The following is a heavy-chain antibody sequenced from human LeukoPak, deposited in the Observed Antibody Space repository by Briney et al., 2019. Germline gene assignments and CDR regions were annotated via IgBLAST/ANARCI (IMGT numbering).Heavy chain of an antibody. CDR1: GYTFTYRY. D-gene: IGHD6-19*01. CDR2: ITPFNGNT. Sequence: ASVKVSCRASGYTFTYRYLHWVRQAPGQALEWMGWITPFNGNTNYAQKFQDRVTITGDRSMSTAYMELSSLRSEDTAMYYCTTPSRLVLAFHIWGQGTMVTVSS. V-gene: IGHV1-45*02. J-gene: IGHJ3*02. CDR3: TTPSRLVLAFHI.